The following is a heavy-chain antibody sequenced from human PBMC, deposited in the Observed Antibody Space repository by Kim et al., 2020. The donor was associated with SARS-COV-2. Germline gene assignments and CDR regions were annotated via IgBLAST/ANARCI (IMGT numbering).Heavy chain of an antibody. D-gene: IGHD6-19*01. CDR1: GFTVSSSY. Sequence: GGSLRLSCAASGFTVSSSYMTWVRQAPGKGLEWVSFIYSGGYTSYADSVKGRFTVSRDVSKSMLYLEMNSLRAEDTAVYYCAREEQWLGRGYLDYWGQGTLVTVSS. V-gene: IGHV3-53*01. CDR3: AREEQWLGRGYLDY. CDR2: IYSGGYT. J-gene: IGHJ4*02.